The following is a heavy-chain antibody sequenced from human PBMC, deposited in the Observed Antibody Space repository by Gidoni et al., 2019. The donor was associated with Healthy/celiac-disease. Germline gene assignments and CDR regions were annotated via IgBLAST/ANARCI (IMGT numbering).Heavy chain of an antibody. CDR1: GFTFSSYG. Sequence: QVQLVESGGGVVQPGRSLRLSCAAPGFTFSSYGMHWVRQAPGKGLEWVAVISYDGSNKYYADSVKGRFTISRDNSKNTLYLQMNSLRAEDTAVYYCANRYSSLFGYWGQGTLVTVSS. CDR2: ISYDGSNK. V-gene: IGHV3-30*18. D-gene: IGHD6-13*01. J-gene: IGHJ4*02. CDR3: ANRYSSLFGY.